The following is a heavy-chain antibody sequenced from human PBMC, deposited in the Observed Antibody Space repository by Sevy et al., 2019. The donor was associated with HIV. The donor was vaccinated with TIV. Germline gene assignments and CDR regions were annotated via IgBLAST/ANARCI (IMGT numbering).Heavy chain of an antibody. CDR3: ARLNDFDI. Sequence: SETLSLTCTVSGGSINSDHWNWIRQPPGKGLECIGYVYYTGGTNYNPSLKNRVTISLDRTKNQFSLKLTSVTAADTAVYYCARLNDFDIWGQGTMVTVSS. V-gene: IGHV4-59*08. J-gene: IGHJ3*02. CDR1: GGSINSDH. CDR2: VYYTGGT.